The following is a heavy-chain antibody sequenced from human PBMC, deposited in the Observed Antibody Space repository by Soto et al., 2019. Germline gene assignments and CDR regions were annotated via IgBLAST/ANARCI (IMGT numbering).Heavy chain of an antibody. CDR2: IKQDGSEK. V-gene: IGHV3-7*03. J-gene: IGHJ4*02. Sequence: EVQLVESGGGLVQPGGSLRLSCAASGFTFSSYWMSWVRQAPGKGLEWVANIKQDGSEKYYVDSVKGRFTISRDNAKNSLYLQMNSLRAEDTAVYYCARGRPAVSLAAFDYWGQGTLVTVSS. CDR3: ARGRPAVSLAAFDY. D-gene: IGHD6-25*01. CDR1: GFTFSSYW.